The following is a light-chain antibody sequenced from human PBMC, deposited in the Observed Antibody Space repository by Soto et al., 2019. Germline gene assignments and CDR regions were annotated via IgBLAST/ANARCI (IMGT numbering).Light chain of an antibody. CDR3: EQSNSTPWT. J-gene: IGKJ1*01. CDR2: AAS. V-gene: IGKV1-39*01. CDR1: QAISHY. Sequence: DIQMTQSPSSLSASVGDRVTITCRASQAISHYLDWYQQKPGKAPKLLIYAASSLQSGVPSRFSGSGSGTDFTLTISSLQPEDFATYYCEQSNSTPWTFGQGTKLEIK.